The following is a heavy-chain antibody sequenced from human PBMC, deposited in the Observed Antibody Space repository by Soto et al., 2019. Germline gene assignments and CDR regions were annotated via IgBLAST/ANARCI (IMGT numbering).Heavy chain of an antibody. J-gene: IGHJ6*02. D-gene: IGHD2-2*01. V-gene: IGHV3-30*18. CDR1: GFTFSNYG. Sequence: GGSLRLSCAASGFTFSNYGMHWVRQAPGKGLEWVAVISYDGSNKYYADSVKGRFTISRDNSKNTLYVQMNSLRAEDTAVYYCAKPPTYCVSTSCRYYYYTMDVWGQGTTVTVSS. CDR3: AKPPTYCVSTSCRYYYYTMDV. CDR2: ISYDGSNK.